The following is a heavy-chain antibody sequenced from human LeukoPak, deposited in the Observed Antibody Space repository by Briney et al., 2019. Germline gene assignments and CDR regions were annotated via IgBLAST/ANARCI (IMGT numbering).Heavy chain of an antibody. D-gene: IGHD3-9*01. V-gene: IGHV3-74*01. CDR2: ISTDASST. CDR1: GFTFSSYW. CDR3: ARARPKGLRYFDRPSGESLAGDY. J-gene: IGHJ4*02. Sequence: PGGSLRLSCAGSGFTFSSYWMHWVRQAPGKGLVWVSRISTDASSTTYADSVKGRFTISRDNSKNTLYLQMNSLRAEDTAVYYCARARPKGLRYFDRPSGESLAGDYWGQGTLVTVSS.